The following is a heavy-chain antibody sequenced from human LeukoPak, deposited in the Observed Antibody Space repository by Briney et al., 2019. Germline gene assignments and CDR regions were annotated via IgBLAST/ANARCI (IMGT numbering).Heavy chain of an antibody. Sequence: GASVKVSCKASGYTFSSYGIIWVRQAPGQGLEWMGWISAHNGNTDYAQKLQGRVTMTTDTSTNTAYMELRSLRSDDTAVYYCARDLTYWGQGTLVTVSS. CDR1: GYTFSSYG. CDR2: ISAHNGNT. V-gene: IGHV1-18*01. J-gene: IGHJ4*02. CDR3: ARDLTY.